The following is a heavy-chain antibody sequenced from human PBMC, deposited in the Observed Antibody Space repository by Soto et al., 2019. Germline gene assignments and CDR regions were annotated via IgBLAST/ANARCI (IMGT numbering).Heavy chain of an antibody. CDR2: IYYSGST. D-gene: IGHD3-22*01. V-gene: IGHV4-39*01. CDR1: GGSISSSSYY. J-gene: IGHJ4*02. Sequence: QLQLQESGPGLVKPSETLSLTCTVSGGSISSSSYYWGWIRQPPGKGLEWIGSIYYSGSTYYNPSLKSRVTISVDTSKNQFSLKLSSVTAADTAVYYCARRYYYDSPFDNWGQGTLVTVSS. CDR3: ARRYYYDSPFDN.